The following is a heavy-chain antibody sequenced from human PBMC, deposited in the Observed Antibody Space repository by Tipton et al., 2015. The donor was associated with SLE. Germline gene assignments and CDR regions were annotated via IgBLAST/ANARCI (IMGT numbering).Heavy chain of an antibody. D-gene: IGHD3-3*02. CDR3: ATFSQSRLFDY. CDR1: GGSISRGTYY. CDR2: IYSSGSN. V-gene: IGHV4-61*01. Sequence: TLSLTCIVSGGSISRGTYYWSWIRPHPRKGPEWIGYIYSSGSNNYNPSLRGRVTLSVDTSKNQFSLKLSSVTAADTAVYYCATFSQSRLFDYWGQGRLVTVSS. J-gene: IGHJ4*02.